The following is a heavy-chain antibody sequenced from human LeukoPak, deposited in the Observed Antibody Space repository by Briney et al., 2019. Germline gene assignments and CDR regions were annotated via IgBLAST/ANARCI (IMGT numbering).Heavy chain of an antibody. V-gene: IGHV3-48*04. D-gene: IGHD2-21*02. Sequence: GGSLRLSCAASGFTFSDNGMNWVRQAPEKGPEWISYIGSSGNTIFYADSVRGRFTISRDNAKNSLFLQMNSLRVEDTAVYYCVRGLKTAYNYFDYWGQGTLVTVSS. CDR3: VRGLKTAYNYFDY. J-gene: IGHJ4*02. CDR1: GFTFSDNG. CDR2: IGSSGNTI.